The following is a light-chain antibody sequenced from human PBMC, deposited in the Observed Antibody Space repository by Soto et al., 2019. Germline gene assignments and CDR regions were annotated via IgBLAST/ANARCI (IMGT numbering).Light chain of an antibody. Sequence: EVVMTQSPATLSVSPGERATLSCRASHSVGSLLAWYQQKPGQAPRLLIYDTSTRATGVPARFSGSRSGTEFTLTINSLQSEDFAVYYCQRYNNWPLTFGGGTKVESK. CDR2: DTS. CDR3: QRYNNWPLT. J-gene: IGKJ4*01. V-gene: IGKV3-15*01. CDR1: HSVGSL.